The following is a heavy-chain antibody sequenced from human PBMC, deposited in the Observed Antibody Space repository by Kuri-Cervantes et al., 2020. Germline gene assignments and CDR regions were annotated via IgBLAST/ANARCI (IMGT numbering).Heavy chain of an antibody. V-gene: IGHV4-4*02. CDR3: ARVADGYDILTGYTIDY. J-gene: IGHJ4*02. CDR2: IYHSGST. D-gene: IGHD3-9*01. Sequence: SETLSLTCAVSGGSISSSNWWSWVRQPPGKGLEWIGEIYHSGSTNYKPSLKSRVSISVDTSKNQFSLKLSSVTAADTAVYYCARVADGYDILTGYTIDYWGQGTLVTVSS. CDR1: GGSISSSNW.